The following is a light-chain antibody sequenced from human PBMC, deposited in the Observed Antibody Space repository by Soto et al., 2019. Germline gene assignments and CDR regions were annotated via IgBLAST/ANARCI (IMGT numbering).Light chain of an antibody. V-gene: IGKV3-11*01. Sequence: EIVLTQSPATLSLSPGERATLSCRASQSVSSYLACYQQKPGQAPRLLIYDASNRATGIPARFSGSGSGTDFTLTLSSLEPEDFAVYYCQQRSNWPLYTFGQGTKLEIK. J-gene: IGKJ2*01. CDR1: QSVSSY. CDR3: QQRSNWPLYT. CDR2: DAS.